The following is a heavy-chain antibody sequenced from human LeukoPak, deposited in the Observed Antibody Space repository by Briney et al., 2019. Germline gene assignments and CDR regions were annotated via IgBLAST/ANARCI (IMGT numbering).Heavy chain of an antibody. V-gene: IGHV1-69*13. CDR2: IIPIFGTA. CDR3: ARAYCDMISCYGWSRNAFDI. CDR1: GGTFSSYA. J-gene: IGHJ3*02. Sequence: GASVEVSCKASGGTFSSYAISWVRQAPGQGLEWMGGIIPIFGTANYAQKFQGRVTITADESTSTACMELSSLRSEDTAVYYCARAYCDMISCYGWSRNAFDIWGQGTMVTVSS. D-gene: IGHD2-2*01.